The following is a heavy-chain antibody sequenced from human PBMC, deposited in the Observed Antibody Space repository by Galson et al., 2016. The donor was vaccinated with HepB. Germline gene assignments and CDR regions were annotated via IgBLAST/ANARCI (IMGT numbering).Heavy chain of an antibody. J-gene: IGHJ5*02. CDR3: ARAKRPPRSSSFGYSWFAP. Sequence: SETLSLTCAVYGGSFRNYYWTWIRQSPEKGLAWIGDINESGGSNYNPSFDSPVTISLDTAKNQFSLNMYSVTAADTGVYYCARAKRPPRSSSFGYSWFAPWGQGTPVIVSS. V-gene: IGHV4-34*01. D-gene: IGHD3-3*01. CDR2: INESGGS. CDR1: GGSFRNYY.